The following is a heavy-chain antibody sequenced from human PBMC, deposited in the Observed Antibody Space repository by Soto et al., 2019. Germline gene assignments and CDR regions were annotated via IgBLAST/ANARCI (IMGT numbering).Heavy chain of an antibody. CDR2: ISSSSSTI. CDR1: GFTFSSYS. J-gene: IGHJ4*02. D-gene: IGHD6-13*01. V-gene: IGHV3-48*02. CDR3: AREKGAAGTKAKYYFDY. Sequence: EVQLLESGGGLVQPGGSLRLSCAASGFTFSSYSMNWVRQAPGKGLEWVSYISSSSSTIYYADSVKGRFTISRDNAKNSLYLQMNSLRDEDTAVYYCAREKGAAGTKAKYYFDYWGQGTLVTVSS.